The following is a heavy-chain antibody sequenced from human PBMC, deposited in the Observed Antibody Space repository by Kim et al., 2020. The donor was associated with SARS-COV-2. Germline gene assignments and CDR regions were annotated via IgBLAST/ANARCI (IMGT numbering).Heavy chain of an antibody. CDR2: INHSGST. D-gene: IGHD3-10*01. J-gene: IGHJ4*02. CDR1: GGSFSGYY. Sequence: SETLSLTCAVYGGSFSGYYWSWIRQPPGKGLEWIGEINHSGSTNYNPSLKSRVTISVDTSKNQFSLKLSSVTAADTAVYYCAFSMVRGVIIDGYWGQGTLVTVSS. V-gene: IGHV4-34*01. CDR3: AFSMVRGVIIDGY.